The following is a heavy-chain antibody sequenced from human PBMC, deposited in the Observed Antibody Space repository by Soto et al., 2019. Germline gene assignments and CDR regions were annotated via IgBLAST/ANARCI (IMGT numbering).Heavy chain of an antibody. CDR2: IYYSGST. V-gene: IGHV4-31*03. CDR1: GGSISSGGYY. CDR3: ARVPQYYDSSGYYYSDAFDI. J-gene: IGHJ3*02. Sequence: SETLSLTCTVSGGSISSGGYYWSWIRQHPGKGLEWIGYIYYSGSTYYNPSLKSRVTISVDTSKNQFSLKLSSVTAADTAVYYCARVPQYYDSSGYYYSDAFDIWGQGTMVTVSS. D-gene: IGHD3-22*01.